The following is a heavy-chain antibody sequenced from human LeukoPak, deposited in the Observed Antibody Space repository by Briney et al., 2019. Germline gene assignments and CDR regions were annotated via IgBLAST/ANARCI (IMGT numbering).Heavy chain of an antibody. CDR2: IKQDGSEK. CDR1: GFTFSSYW. J-gene: IGHJ4*02. D-gene: IGHD4/OR15-4a*01. CDR3: AKGGARFDY. V-gene: IGHV3-7*01. Sequence: GGSLRLSCAASGFTFSSYWMSWVRQAPGKGLEWVANIKQDGSEKYYVNSVKGRFTISRDNAKNSLYLQMNSLRADDTAVYYCAKGGARFDYWGQGTLVTVSS.